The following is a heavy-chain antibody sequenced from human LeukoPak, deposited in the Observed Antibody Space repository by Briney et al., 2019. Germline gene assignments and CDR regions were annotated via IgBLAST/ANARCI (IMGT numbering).Heavy chain of an antibody. J-gene: IGHJ4*02. V-gene: IGHV4-4*07. D-gene: IGHD6-13*01. CDR3: ARQIASAGTAGFDF. CDR2: IYSTGST. CDR1: GGSISSYY. Sequence: PSETLSLTCTVSGGSISSYYWSWIRQPAGKGLEWIGRIYSTGSTNYNPSLKSRVTMSVDTSKNQFYLRLRSVTAADTAVYYCARQIASAGTAGFDFWGQGALVTVSS.